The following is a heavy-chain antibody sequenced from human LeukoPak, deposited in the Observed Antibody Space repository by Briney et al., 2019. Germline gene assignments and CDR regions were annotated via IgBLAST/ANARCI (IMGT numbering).Heavy chain of an antibody. Sequence: SETLSLTCTVSGGSISSSSYYWGWIRQPPGKGLEWIGSIYYSGSTYYNPSLKSRVTISVDTSKNQFSLKLSSVTAAVTAVYYCARLVSSGWYILDYFDYWGQGTLVTVSS. CDR3: ARLVSSGWYILDYFDY. CDR1: GGSISSSSYY. D-gene: IGHD6-19*01. V-gene: IGHV4-39*01. CDR2: IYYSGST. J-gene: IGHJ4*02.